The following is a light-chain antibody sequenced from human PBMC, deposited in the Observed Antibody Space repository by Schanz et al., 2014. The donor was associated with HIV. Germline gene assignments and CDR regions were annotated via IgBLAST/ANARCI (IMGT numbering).Light chain of an antibody. CDR1: QTIGRL. Sequence: IQMTQSPSTVSASVGDRVTITCRASQTIGRLLAWYQQRPGRAPNLLIYQASSLETGVPSRFSGRGSGTEFTLTINGLQPDDFATYYCHQYKSSSRTFGQGTKVEIK. CDR3: HQYKSSSRT. J-gene: IGKJ1*01. CDR2: QAS. V-gene: IGKV1-5*03.